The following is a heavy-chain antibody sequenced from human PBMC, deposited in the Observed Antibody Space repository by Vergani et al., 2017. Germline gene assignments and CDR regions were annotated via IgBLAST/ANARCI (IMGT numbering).Heavy chain of an antibody. J-gene: IGHJ4*02. Sequence: EVELLESGGGLVQPGGSLPLSSPSSLFPXXXXXLXFLPRAPGRGMGWVSAISRGGGSTYYADSVRGRFTISRDNSKNTLYLQLNSLRVEDTAVYYCAIPWDYNNRPFDYWGQGTRVTVSS. CDR3: AIPWDYNNRPFDY. D-gene: IGHD4-11*01. CDR2: ISRGGGST. V-gene: IGHV3-23*01. CDR1: LFPXXXXX.